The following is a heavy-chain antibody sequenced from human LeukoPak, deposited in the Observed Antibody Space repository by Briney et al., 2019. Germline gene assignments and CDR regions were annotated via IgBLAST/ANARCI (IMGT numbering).Heavy chain of an antibody. V-gene: IGHV3-23*01. CDR1: GFTFSSYG. Sequence: PGGSLRLSCAASGFTFSSYGMHWVRQAPGKGLEWVSAIVGSGGRTYYADSVMGRFTISRDNSMNTLYLQMNSLRAEDTAVYYCAKCVLIEGYNSDFWGQGTLVTVSS. CDR3: AKCVLIEGYNSDF. CDR2: IVGSGGRT. D-gene: IGHD5-18*01. J-gene: IGHJ4*02.